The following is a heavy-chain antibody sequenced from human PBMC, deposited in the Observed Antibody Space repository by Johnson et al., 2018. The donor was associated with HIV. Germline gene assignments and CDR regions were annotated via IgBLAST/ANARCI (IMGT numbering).Heavy chain of an antibody. D-gene: IGHD5-18*01. CDR1: GFTFNNAW. J-gene: IGHJ3*01. CDR3: ATEAGIELWLIDAFDL. CDR2: IKSQTDGGTT. V-gene: IGHV3-15*01. Sequence: VQLVESGGGLVQPGGSLRLSCAASGFTFNNAWMSWVRQTPGKGRERVGRIKSQTDGGTTDYAAPVKGRFIISRDDSKDTLYLQMNGLKTEDTAVYYCATEAGIELWLIDAFDLWGQGTMVTVSS.